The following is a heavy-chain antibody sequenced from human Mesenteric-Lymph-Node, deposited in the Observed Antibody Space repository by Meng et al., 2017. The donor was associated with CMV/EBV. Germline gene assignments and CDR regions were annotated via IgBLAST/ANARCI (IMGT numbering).Heavy chain of an antibody. CDR1: YTFTSYA. D-gene: IGHD2-2*01. V-gene: IGHV7-4-1*02. Sequence: YTFTSYAMNWVRQAPGQGLELMGWINTDTGNPTYAQDFTGRFVFSLDTSVTTAYLQISSLKAEDTAVYYCAREGGFCSTTGCYGGPDYWGQGTLVTVSS. CDR2: INTDTGNP. CDR3: AREGGFCSTTGCYGGPDY. J-gene: IGHJ4*02.